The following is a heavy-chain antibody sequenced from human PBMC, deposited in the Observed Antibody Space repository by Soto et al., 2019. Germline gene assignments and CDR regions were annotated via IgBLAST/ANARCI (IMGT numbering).Heavy chain of an antibody. J-gene: IGHJ4*02. V-gene: IGHV1-58*02. CDR1: GFTFTSSA. Sequence: ASVKVSCKASGFTFTSSAMQWVRQARGQRLEWIGWIVVGSGNTNYAQKFQERVTITRDMSTSTAYMELSSLRSEDTAVYYCAAINYGSELLDYWGQGTLVTVSS. CDR2: IVVGSGNT. D-gene: IGHD3-10*01. CDR3: AAINYGSELLDY.